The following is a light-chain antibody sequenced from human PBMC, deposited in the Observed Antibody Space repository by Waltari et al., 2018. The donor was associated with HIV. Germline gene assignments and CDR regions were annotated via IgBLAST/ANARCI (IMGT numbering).Light chain of an antibody. CDR3: LLYYGGAWV. J-gene: IGLJ3*02. CDR2: GTT. Sequence: QPVVTQDPSLTVSPGGTVTLTCASSTGAVTRGSSPNWFHQKPGQAPRAQIYGTTNKHSWTPARFSGSLLGGKAALTLSGVQPEDEAEYYCLLYYGGAWVFGGGTKLTVL. CDR1: TGAVTRGSS. V-gene: IGLV7-43*01.